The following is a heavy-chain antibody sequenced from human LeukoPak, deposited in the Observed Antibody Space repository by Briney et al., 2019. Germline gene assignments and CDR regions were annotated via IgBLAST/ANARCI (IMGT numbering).Heavy chain of an antibody. J-gene: IGHJ3*01. Sequence: PGGSLRLSCAASGFTVSSNYMSWVRQAPGKGLEWVSVIYSGGSTYYADPVKGRFTISRDNSKNTLYLQMNSLRAEDTAVYYCAKEAGQDYGALDAFDVWGQGTMVTVSS. V-gene: IGHV3-53*01. CDR2: IYSGGST. D-gene: IGHD4-17*01. CDR1: GFTVSSNY. CDR3: AKEAGQDYGALDAFDV.